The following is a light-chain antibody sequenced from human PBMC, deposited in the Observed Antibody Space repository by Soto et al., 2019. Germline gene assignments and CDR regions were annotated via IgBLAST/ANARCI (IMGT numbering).Light chain of an antibody. Sequence: QSVLTQPASVSGSPGQSITISCTGTSSDIGSYDLVSWYQQHPGKAPKLMIYEANKRPSGVSDRFSGCKSGNTASLTISGLQAEDEADYYCSSYATDSTVLFGGGTKLTVL. V-gene: IGLV2-23*01. CDR1: SSDIGSYDL. CDR2: EAN. J-gene: IGLJ2*01. CDR3: SSYATDSTVL.